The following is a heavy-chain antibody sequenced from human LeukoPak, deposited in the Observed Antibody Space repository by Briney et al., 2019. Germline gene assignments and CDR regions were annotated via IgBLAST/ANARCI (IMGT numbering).Heavy chain of an antibody. D-gene: IGHD6-13*01. Sequence: GGSLRLSCAASGFTFSSYSMNWVRQAPGKGLEWVSYISSSSTIYYADSVKGRFTISRENAKNSLYLQMNSLRAGDTAVYYCARAPGIAAAGMETSRYYYGMDVWGQGTTVTVSS. CDR3: ARAPGIAAAGMETSRYYYGMDV. CDR1: GFTFSSYS. V-gene: IGHV3-48*01. CDR2: ISSSSTI. J-gene: IGHJ6*02.